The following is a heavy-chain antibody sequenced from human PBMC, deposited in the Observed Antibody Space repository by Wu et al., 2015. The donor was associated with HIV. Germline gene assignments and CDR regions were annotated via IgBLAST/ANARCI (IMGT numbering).Heavy chain of an antibody. J-gene: IGHJ3*02. CDR1: GYTFTGYY. V-gene: IGHV1-2*02. CDR3: ARDSYGSGSYRAFDI. CDR2: INPNSGGT. D-gene: IGHD3-10*01. Sequence: LVQSGAEVKKPGASVKVSCKASGYTFTGYYMHWVRQAPGQGLEWMGWINPNSGGTNYAQKFQGRVTMTRDTSISTAYMELSRLRSDDTAVYYCARDSYGSGSYRAFDIWGQGTMVTVSS.